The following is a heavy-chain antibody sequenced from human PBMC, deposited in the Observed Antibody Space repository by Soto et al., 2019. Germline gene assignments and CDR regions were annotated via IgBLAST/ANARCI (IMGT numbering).Heavy chain of an antibody. J-gene: IGHJ4*02. Sequence: GGSLRLSCAASGFTFSSYGMHWVRQAPGKGLEWVAVIWYDGSKIYYADSVKGRFTISRDNSKNTLYLQMNNLRAEDTAVYFCARGGEWGWAHFDYWGQGTLVTVSS. CDR2: IWYDGSKI. CDR1: GFTFSSYG. CDR3: ARGGEWGWAHFDY. D-gene: IGHD6-19*01. V-gene: IGHV3-33*01.